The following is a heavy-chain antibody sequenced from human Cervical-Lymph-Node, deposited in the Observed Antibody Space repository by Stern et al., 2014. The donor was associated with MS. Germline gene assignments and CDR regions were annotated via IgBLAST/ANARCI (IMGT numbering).Heavy chain of an antibody. CDR2: IYYSGST. CDR3: ARALYYYDSSGYYDY. Sequence: QVQLQESGPGLVKPSETLSLTCTVSGGSVSSGSYYWSWIRQPPGKGLEWIGYIYYSGSTNYNPSLKSRVTISVDTSKNQFSLKLSSVTAADTAVYYCARALYYYDSSGYYDYWGQGTLVTDSS. V-gene: IGHV4-61*01. J-gene: IGHJ4*02. CDR1: GGSVSSGSYY. D-gene: IGHD3-22*01.